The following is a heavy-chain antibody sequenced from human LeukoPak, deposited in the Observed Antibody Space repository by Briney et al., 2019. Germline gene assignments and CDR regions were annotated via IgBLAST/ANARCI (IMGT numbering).Heavy chain of an antibody. CDR2: IIPIFGTA. D-gene: IGHD3-9*01. CDR3: ARSYYDILTGYPKNSWFDP. Sequence: ASVKVSCKASGGTFSSYAISWVRQAPGQGLEWMGGIIPIFGTANYAQKFQGRVTITADESTSTAYMELSSLRSEDTAVYYCARSYYDILTGYPKNSWFDPWGQGTLVTVSS. V-gene: IGHV1-69*13. J-gene: IGHJ5*02. CDR1: GGTFSSYA.